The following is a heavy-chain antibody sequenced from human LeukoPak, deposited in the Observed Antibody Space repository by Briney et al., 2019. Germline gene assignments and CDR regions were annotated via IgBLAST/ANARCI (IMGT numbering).Heavy chain of an antibody. J-gene: IGHJ6*02. V-gene: IGHV1-18*01. CDR1: GYTFTSYG. CDR2: ISAYNDNT. D-gene: IGHD3-3*01. Sequence: ASVKVSCKASGYTFTSYGISWVRQAPGQGLEWMGWISAYNDNTNYAQKLQGRVTMTTDTSTSTAYMELRSLRSDDTAVYYCARGNPYDFWSGYLYYYGMDVWGQGTTVTVSS. CDR3: ARGNPYDFWSGYLYYYGMDV.